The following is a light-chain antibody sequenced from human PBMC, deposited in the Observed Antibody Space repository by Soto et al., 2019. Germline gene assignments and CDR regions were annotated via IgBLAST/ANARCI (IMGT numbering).Light chain of an antibody. CDR2: DAR. CDR3: QVWDTITDQYI. Sequence: SYELTQPPSVSVAPGQTARITCGGGNVGGKSVQWYQQKPGQAPVLVLYDARDRPSWIPERFSGSNSGNTATLIISSVEAGDEADIYCQVWDTITDQYIFGSGTKVTVL. J-gene: IGLJ1*01. CDR1: NVGGKS. V-gene: IGLV3-21*02.